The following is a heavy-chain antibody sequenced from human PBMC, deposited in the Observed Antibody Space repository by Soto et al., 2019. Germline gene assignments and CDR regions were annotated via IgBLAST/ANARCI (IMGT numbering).Heavy chain of an antibody. CDR2: IYHSGNT. J-gene: IGHJ4*02. V-gene: IGHV4-38-2*01. D-gene: IGHD3-22*01. CDR1: GYSITSGYY. CDR3: ARLGFYYDSRAYDY. Sequence: SETLSLTCAVSGYSITSGYYWGWIRQPPGKGLEWIGSIYHSGNTYYNPSLKSRVTLSVDTSKNHFSLNLSSVTAADTAVYYCARLGFYYDSRAYDYWGQGTLVTVSS.